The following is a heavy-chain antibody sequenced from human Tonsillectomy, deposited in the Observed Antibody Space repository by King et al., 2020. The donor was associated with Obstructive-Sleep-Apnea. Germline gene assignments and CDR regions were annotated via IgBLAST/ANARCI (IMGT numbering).Heavy chain of an antibody. Sequence: VQLVESGGGVVQPGRSLRLSCAASGFTFSSYAMHWVRQAPGKGLEWVAVISYDGSNKYYADSVKGRFTISRDNSKNTLYLQMNSLRAEDTAVYYCARARSSRVDWLDFDYWGQGTLVTVSS. D-gene: IGHD3-9*01. CDR3: ARARSSRVDWLDFDY. V-gene: IGHV3-30*04. J-gene: IGHJ4*02. CDR1: GFTFSSYA. CDR2: ISYDGSNK.